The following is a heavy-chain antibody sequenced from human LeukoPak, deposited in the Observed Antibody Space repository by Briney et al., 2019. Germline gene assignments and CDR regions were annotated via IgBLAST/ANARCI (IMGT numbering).Heavy chain of an antibody. D-gene: IGHD3-10*01. CDR3: AREPGIGYAFDI. J-gene: IGHJ3*02. Sequence: PGGSLRLSCVVSGFTFTDSWMTWVRQAPGKGLGWVANIKQDGSETHYVDSVKGRFTISRDNAKNSLYLQMNSLRAEDTAMYYCAREPGIGYAFDIWGQGTVVAVSS. CDR2: IKQDGSET. CDR1: GFTFTDSW. V-gene: IGHV3-7*01.